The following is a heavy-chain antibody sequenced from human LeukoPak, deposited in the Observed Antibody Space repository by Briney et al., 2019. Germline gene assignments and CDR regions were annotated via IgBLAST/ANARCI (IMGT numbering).Heavy chain of an antibody. Sequence: ASVKVSCNASGYTFTGYYMHWVRQAPGQGLEWMGWINPNHGDTNYAQKFQDRVTMTRDTSISTAYMELSRLRSDDTAVYYCARDREDLWGQGTLVTVSS. J-gene: IGHJ5*02. V-gene: IGHV1-2*02. CDR2: INPNHGDT. CDR1: GYTFTGYY. D-gene: IGHD1-26*01. CDR3: ARDREDL.